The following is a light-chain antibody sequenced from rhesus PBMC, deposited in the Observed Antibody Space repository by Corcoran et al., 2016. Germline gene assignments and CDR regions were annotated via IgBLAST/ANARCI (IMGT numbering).Light chain of an antibody. J-gene: IGKJ4*01. CDR3: QQHNSYPLT. CDR1: QGISND. CDR2: SAS. V-gene: IGKV1S14*01. Sequence: DIQLTQSPSSLSASVGGTVTITCRASQGISNDLAWYQQKPGKAPTPLFYSASILESGVPSRFSGSGSGTVFTLTISSLQPEDFAIYYCQQHNSYPLTFGGGTKVEIK.